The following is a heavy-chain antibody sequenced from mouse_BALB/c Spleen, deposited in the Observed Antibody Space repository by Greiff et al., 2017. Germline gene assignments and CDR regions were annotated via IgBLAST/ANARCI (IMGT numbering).Heavy chain of an antibody. CDR1: GFTFTDYY. Sequence: EVKLQESGGGLVQPGGSLRLSCATSGFTFTDYYMSWVRQPPGKALEWLGFIRNKANGYTTEYSASVKGRFTISRDNSQSILYLQMNTLRAEDSATYYCARVYYGSSYDYAMDYWGQGTSVTVSS. CDR2: IRNKANGYTT. J-gene: IGHJ4*01. CDR3: ARVYYGSSYDYAMDY. V-gene: IGHV7-3*02. D-gene: IGHD1-1*01.